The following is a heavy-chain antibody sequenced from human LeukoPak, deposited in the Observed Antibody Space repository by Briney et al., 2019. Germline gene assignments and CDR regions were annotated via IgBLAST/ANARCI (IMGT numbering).Heavy chain of an antibody. CDR1: GCTFSSYT. Sequence: SVTVTCKASGCTFSSYTISLVRQPPGQGLEWMGGIIPIFSTANYAQKFPGRVTITMDESTSTSYIELSSLSTEDTGVYCCARSRPLLLSDAFDIWGQGTMVTVSS. CDR2: IIPIFSTA. CDR3: ARSRPLLLSDAFDI. D-gene: IGHD3-22*01. V-gene: IGHV1-69*05. J-gene: IGHJ3*02.